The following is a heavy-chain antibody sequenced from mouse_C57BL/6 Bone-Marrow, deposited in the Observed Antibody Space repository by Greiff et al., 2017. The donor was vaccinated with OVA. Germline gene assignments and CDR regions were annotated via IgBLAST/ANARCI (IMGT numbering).Heavy chain of an antibody. CDR1: GYTFTSYW. V-gene: IGHV1-5*01. CDR2: IYPGNSDT. CDR3: TGVNTRFYWYFDV. D-gene: IGHD2-1*01. Sequence: EVQLQPSGTVLARPGASVKMSCKTSGYTFTSYWMHWVKPRPGPGLEWIGAIYPGNSDTSYNQKFKGKAKLTAVTSASTAYMEISSLTNEDAAVYYCTGVNTRFYWYFDVGGTGTTVTVSS. J-gene: IGHJ1*03.